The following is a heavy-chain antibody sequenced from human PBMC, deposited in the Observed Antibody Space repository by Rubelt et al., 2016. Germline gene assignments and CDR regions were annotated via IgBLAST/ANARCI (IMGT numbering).Heavy chain of an antibody. J-gene: IGHJ4*02. D-gene: IGHD7-27*01. CDR2: VDHRGTT. CDR3: ARDDLGAKVY. V-gene: IGHV4-34*01. Sequence: QVHLQQWGAGLLKPSETLSLTCAVYGESFSGFYWTWIRQPPGRGLEWVGEVDHRGTTNYNPALKSRVTISADTSKNQFSLKLSSVTAADTAVYYCARDDLGAKVYWGQGALVTVSS. CDR1: GESFSGFY.